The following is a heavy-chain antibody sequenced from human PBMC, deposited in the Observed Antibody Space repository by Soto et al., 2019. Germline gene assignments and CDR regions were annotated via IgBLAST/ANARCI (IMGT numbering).Heavy chain of an antibody. CDR1: GGSFSGYY. CDR2: INHSGST. J-gene: IGHJ4*02. Sequence: LSLTCAVHGGSFSGYYWSWIRQPPGKGLEWIGEINHSGSTNYNPSLKSRVTISVDTSKNQFSLKLSSVTAADTAVYYCAREFHRYCSGGCCYMGALDYWGQGTLVTVSS. D-gene: IGHD2-15*01. V-gene: IGHV4-34*01. CDR3: AREFHRYCSGGCCYMGALDY.